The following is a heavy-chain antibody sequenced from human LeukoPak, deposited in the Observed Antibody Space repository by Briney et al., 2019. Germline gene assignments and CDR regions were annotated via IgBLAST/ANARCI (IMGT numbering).Heavy chain of an antibody. Sequence: ASVKVSCKASGYTFTSYYMHWVRQAPGQGLEWMGIINPSGGSTSYAQKFQGRVTMTRDTSTSTVYMELSSLRSEDTAVYYCGRARYCSSTSCYVPDWFDPWGQGTLVTVSS. V-gene: IGHV1-46*01. CDR2: INPSGGST. J-gene: IGHJ5*02. CDR1: GYTFTSYY. CDR3: GRARYCSSTSCYVPDWFDP. D-gene: IGHD2-2*01.